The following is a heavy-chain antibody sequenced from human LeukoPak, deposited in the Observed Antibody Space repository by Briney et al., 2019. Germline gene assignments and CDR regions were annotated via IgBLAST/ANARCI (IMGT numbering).Heavy chain of an antibody. D-gene: IGHD4/OR15-4a*01. CDR1: GFTFSSYG. Sequence: GGSLRLSCAASGFTFSSYGMHWVRQAPGKGLEWVAVISYDGSNKYYADSVKGRFTISRDNSKNTLYLQMNSLRAEDTAVYYCAKEVLADYWGQGTLVTASS. J-gene: IGHJ4*02. V-gene: IGHV3-30*18. CDR2: ISYDGSNK. CDR3: AKEVLADY.